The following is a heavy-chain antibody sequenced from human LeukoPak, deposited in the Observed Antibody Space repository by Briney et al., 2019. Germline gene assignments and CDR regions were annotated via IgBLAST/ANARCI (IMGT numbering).Heavy chain of an antibody. D-gene: IGHD1-26*01. Sequence: GESLRISCKASGYRFTAYWIGWVRQMPGKGLEWMGVTYPADSDTTYSPSFQGQVTISADKSNNIAYLEWDSLKASDSATYYCARRTGSGTYYSLFFDYWGQGALVTVSS. CDR2: TYPADSDT. CDR1: GYRFTAYW. J-gene: IGHJ4*02. CDR3: ARRTGSGTYYSLFFDY. V-gene: IGHV5-51*01.